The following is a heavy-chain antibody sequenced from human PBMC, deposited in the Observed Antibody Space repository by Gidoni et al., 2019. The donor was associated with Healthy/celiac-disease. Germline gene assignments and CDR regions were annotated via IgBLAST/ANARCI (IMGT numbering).Heavy chain of an antibody. CDR2: IIPIFGTA. D-gene: IGHD2-8*01. J-gene: IGHJ6*02. Sequence: QVQLVQPGAEVKKPGSSVKVSCKASGGTFSSYAISWVRQAPGQGLEWMGGIIPIFGTANYAQKFQGRVTITADKSTSTAYMELSSLRSEDTAVYYCATANRRNGTLFYYYYYGMDVWGQGTTVTVSS. V-gene: IGHV1-69*06. CDR3: ATANRRNGTLFYYYYYGMDV. CDR1: GGTFSSYA.